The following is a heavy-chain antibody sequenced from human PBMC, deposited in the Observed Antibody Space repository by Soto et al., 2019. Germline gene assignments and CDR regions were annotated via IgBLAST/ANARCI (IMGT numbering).Heavy chain of an antibody. CDR1: GGSIGSSSDY. J-gene: IGHJ4*02. V-gene: IGHV4-39*01. D-gene: IGHD3-22*01. CDR2: IYYSGST. CDR3: ARTYYYDSSGYSGGFDY. Sequence: PSETLSLTCTVSGGSIGSSSDYWGWIRQPPGKGLEWIGSIYYSGSTYYNPSLKSRVTISVDTSKNQFSLKLSSVTAADTAVYYCARTYYYDSSGYSGGFDYWGQGTLVTVSS.